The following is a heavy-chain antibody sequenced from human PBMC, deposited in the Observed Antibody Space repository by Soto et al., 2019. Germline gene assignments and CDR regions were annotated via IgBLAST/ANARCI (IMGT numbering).Heavy chain of an antibody. CDR2: ISYDGSSE. CDR1: GFSFRTYP. D-gene: IGHD6-19*01. Sequence: QLHLVESGGGVVRPGESLRLSCVDSGFSFRTYPMHWVRQAPGKGLEWVALISYDGSSEAYGESVRGRFTVSRDNSKNTLYLQLNSLRPEDTAVYYCATSSGYLKYFDYWGQGTLVSVSS. V-gene: IGHV3-30-3*01. J-gene: IGHJ4*02. CDR3: ATSSGYLKYFDY.